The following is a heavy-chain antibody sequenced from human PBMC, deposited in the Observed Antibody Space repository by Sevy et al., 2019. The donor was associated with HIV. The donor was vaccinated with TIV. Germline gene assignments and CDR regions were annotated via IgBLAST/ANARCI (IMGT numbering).Heavy chain of an antibody. CDR1: GFTFDDYG. CDR2: ISHDGGKK. J-gene: IGHJ6*02. V-gene: IGHV3-30*18. Sequence: GGSLRLSCVGSGFTFDDYGMHWVRQAPGKGLEWVALISHDGGKKYYADSVKGRFTISRDNFKNTLYLQMNTLRRDDTAAYFCTKDPPVYGDFPYGMDVWGQGTTVTVSS. D-gene: IGHD4-17*01. CDR3: TKDPPVYGDFPYGMDV.